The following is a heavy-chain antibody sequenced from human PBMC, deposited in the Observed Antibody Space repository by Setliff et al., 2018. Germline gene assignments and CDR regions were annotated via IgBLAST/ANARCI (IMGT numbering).Heavy chain of an antibody. V-gene: IGHV4-61*02. D-gene: IGHD3-3*01. J-gene: IGHJ5*02. CDR3: ARGRGLEWLPESWFDP. CDR1: GDSINSGTYY. CDR2: IYTSGST. Sequence: SETLSLTCSVSGDSINSGTYYWSWFRQSAGKGLEWIGRIYTSGSTNYSPSLKSRVTISLDTSKNHFSLTLTSVTAADTAVYYCARGRGLEWLPESWFDPWGQGTLVTVSS.